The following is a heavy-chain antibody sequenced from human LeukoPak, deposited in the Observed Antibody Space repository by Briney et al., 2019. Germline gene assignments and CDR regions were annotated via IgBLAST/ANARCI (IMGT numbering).Heavy chain of an antibody. V-gene: IGHV4-59*11. CDR3: ATENDSSGYDAFDI. D-gene: IGHD3-22*01. CDR1: GGSISSHY. J-gene: IGHJ3*02. Sequence: SETLSLTCTVSGGSISSHYWSWIRQPPGKGLEWIGYIYYSGSTNYNPSLKSRVTISVDTSKNQFSLKLSSVTAADTAVYYCATENDSSGYDAFDIWGQGTMVTVSS. CDR2: IYYSGST.